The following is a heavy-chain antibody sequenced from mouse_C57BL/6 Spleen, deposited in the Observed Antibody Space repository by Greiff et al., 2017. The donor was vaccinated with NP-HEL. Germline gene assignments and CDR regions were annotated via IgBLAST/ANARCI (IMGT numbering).Heavy chain of an antibody. CDR3: ARPYYGDYYAMDY. J-gene: IGHJ4*01. CDR1: GYAFTNYL. Sequence: VQLQQSGAELVRPGTSVKVSCKASGYAFTNYLIEWVKQRPGQGLEWIGVINPGSGGTNYNEKFKGKATLTADKSSSTAYMQLSSLTSEDSAVYFCARPYYGDYYAMDYWGQGTSVTVSS. V-gene: IGHV1-54*01. D-gene: IGHD2-10*01. CDR2: INPGSGGT.